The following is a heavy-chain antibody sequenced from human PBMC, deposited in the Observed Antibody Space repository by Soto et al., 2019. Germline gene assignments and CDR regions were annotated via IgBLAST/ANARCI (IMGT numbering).Heavy chain of an antibody. CDR1: GGSINSGGYC. J-gene: IGHJ4*02. Sequence: QVQLQESGPGLVKPSQTLSLTCTVSGGSINSGGYCWSWIRQHPGKGLEWIGCISYGGSTSYNASLYIRVTISVNTSNTQFSLKLSSVTAAHTAVYYCSTGILVWGQGTLITVSS. V-gene: IGHV4-31*03. CDR2: ISYGGST. CDR3: STGILV. D-gene: IGHD3-10*01.